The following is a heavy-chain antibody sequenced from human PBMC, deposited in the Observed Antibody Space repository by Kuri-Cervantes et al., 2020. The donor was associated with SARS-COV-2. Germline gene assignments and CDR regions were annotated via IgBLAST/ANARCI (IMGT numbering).Heavy chain of an antibody. J-gene: IGHJ5*02. D-gene: IGHD1-14*01. V-gene: IGHV3-21*01. CDR2: ISSSSSYI. CDR3: ARARTIAPYPENWFDP. Sequence: GEFLKISCAASGFTFSSYSMNWVRQAPGKGLEWVSSISSSSSYIYYAGSVKGRFTISRDNAKNSLYLQMNSLRAEDTAVYYCARARTIAPYPENWFDPWGQGTLVTVSS. CDR1: GFTFSSYS.